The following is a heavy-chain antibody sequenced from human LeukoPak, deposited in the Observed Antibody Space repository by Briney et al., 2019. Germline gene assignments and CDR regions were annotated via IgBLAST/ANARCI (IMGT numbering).Heavy chain of an antibody. V-gene: IGHV4-59*01. CDR1: GGSISSYY. J-gene: IGHJ4*02. D-gene: IGHD1-20*01. CDR3: ARDNFAAWRVFDY. Sequence: PSETLSLTCTVSGGSISSYYWSWIRQPPGKGLEWIGYIYYSGSTNYNPSLKSRVTISVDTSKNQFSLKLSSVTAADTAVYYCARDNFAAWRVFDYWGQGILVTVSS. CDR2: IYYSGST.